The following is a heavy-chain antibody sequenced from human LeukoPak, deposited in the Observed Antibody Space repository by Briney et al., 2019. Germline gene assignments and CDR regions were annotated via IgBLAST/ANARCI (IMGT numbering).Heavy chain of an antibody. V-gene: IGHV4-39*07. D-gene: IGHD2/OR15-2a*01. CDR3: ARDSIPPGPAYYFDY. CDR1: GDSISTSNSY. J-gene: IGHJ4*02. CDR2: IYYSGST. Sequence: PSETLSLTCTVSGDSISTSNSYWGWIRQPPGKGLEWIGSIYYSGSTFYSPSLKSRVTISIDTSKNQFSLKLSSVTAADTAVYYCARDSIPPGPAYYFDYWGQGTLVTVSS.